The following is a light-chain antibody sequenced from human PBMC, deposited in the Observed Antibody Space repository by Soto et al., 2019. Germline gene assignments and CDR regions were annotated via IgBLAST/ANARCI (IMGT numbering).Light chain of an antibody. V-gene: IGKV3-15*01. CDR1: QTVATN. CDR2: DTS. J-gene: IGKJ4*01. Sequence: EIVMTQSPATLSVSPGERGTLSCRASQTVATNLAWYQQKPGQAPRLLIYDTSTRATGVPTRFSGSRSGAEFTLTINSLQSEDFAVYYCQPYNNWPLTFGGGTKVDIK. CDR3: QPYNNWPLT.